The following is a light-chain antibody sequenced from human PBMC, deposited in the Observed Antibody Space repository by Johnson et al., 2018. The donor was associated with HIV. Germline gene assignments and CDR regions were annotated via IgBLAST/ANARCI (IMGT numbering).Light chain of an antibody. V-gene: IGLV1-51*02. CDR2: ENV. CDR1: SSNIGNNY. J-gene: IGLJ1*01. CDR3: GTWDSSLREV. Sequence: QSVLTQPPSVSAAPGQKVTISCSGSSSNIGNNYVSWYQQLPGTAPKLLVYENVKRPSGIPDRFSGSKSGTSATLGITGLQTGDEADYYCGTWDSSLREVFGTRTKVTVL.